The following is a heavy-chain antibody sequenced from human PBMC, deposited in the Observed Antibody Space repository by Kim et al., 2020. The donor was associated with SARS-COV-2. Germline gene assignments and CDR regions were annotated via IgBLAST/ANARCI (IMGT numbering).Heavy chain of an antibody. CDR3: ARDLQDYGMDV. CDR2: IYSGGTT. J-gene: IGHJ6*02. V-gene: IGHV3-53*01. CDR1: GFTVSSNY. Sequence: GGSLRLSCAASGFTVSSNYMSWVRQTPGKGLEWVSVIYSGGTTYYADSVKGRFTISRDNSKNTLYLQMNSLRAEDTAVYYCARDLQDYGMDVWGQGTTVTVSS.